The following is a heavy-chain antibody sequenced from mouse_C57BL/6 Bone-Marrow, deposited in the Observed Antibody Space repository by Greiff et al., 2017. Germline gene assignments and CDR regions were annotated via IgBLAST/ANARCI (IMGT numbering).Heavy chain of an antibody. CDR3: ARTHLYSNYWY. V-gene: IGHV1-50*01. CDR2: IDPSDSYT. CDR1: GYTFTSYW. J-gene: IGHJ2*01. Sequence: QVQLQQPGAELVKPGASVKLSCKASGYTFTSYWMQWVKQRPGQGLEWIGEIDPSDSYTNYNQKFKGKATLTVDTSSSTAYMQLSSLTSEDSAVYYCARTHLYSNYWYWGQGTTLTVSS. D-gene: IGHD2-5*01.